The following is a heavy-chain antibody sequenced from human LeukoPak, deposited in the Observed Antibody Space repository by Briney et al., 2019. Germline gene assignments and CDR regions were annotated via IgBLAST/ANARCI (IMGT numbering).Heavy chain of an antibody. CDR3: ARDRTLPGDAFDI. D-gene: IGHD3-10*01. V-gene: IGHV4-59*01. J-gene: IGHJ4*02. CDR2: IYYSGST. Sequence: SETLSLTCTVSGVSISSYYWSWIRQPPGKGLEWIGYIYYSGSTNYNPSLKSRVTISVDTSKNQFSLKLSSVTAADTAVYYCARDRTLPGDAFDIWGQGTLVTVSS. CDR1: GVSISSYY.